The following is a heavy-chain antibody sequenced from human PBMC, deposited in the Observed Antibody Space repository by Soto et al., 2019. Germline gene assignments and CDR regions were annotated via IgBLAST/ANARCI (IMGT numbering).Heavy chain of an antibody. Sequence: QVQLVESGGGVVQPGRSLRLSCAASGFNFNNYGMHWVRQAPGKGLEWVAVIWNDGNGYYYANSVKGRFTISRDNSKNTLYLQMSSLRAEVTAVYYCARRQISPPTRGAASARGGMDVWGQGTTVTVSS. CDR1: GFNFNNYG. V-gene: IGHV3-33*01. CDR3: ARRQISPPTRGAASARGGMDV. D-gene: IGHD6-13*01. J-gene: IGHJ6*02. CDR2: IWNDGNGY.